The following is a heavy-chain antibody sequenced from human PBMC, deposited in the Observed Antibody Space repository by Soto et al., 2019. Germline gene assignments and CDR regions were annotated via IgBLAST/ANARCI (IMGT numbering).Heavy chain of an antibody. CDR2: ISGSGGIF. CDR1: GFPFNSFA. CDR3: ATRYSSGWSRYNWFGP. Sequence: GGSLRLSCAASGFPFNSFAMSWVRQAPGRGLEWVSIISGSGGIFYYSVSVRGRFTISRDNSKSTLYLQMNGLRDDDTAVYFCATRYSSGWSRYNWFGPWGQGTLVTAS. V-gene: IGHV3-23*01. D-gene: IGHD6-19*01. J-gene: IGHJ5*02.